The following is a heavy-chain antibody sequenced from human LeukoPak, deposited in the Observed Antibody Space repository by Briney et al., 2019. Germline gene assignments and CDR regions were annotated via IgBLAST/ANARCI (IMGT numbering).Heavy chain of an antibody. J-gene: IGHJ3*02. V-gene: IGHV3-7*01. CDR2: IKRDGSEK. CDR1: GFTLSSSW. CDR3: ARDLAGPPQEAFDI. Sequence: GGSLRLSCAASGFTLSSSWMSWVRQAPGKGLDWVANIKRDGSEKHYVDSVKGRFTISRDNAKNSVYLQMDSLRPEDTAVYHCARDLAGPPQEAFDIWGQGTMVTASS.